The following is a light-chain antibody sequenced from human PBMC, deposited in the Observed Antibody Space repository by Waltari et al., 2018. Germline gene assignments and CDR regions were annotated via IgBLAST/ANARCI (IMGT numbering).Light chain of an antibody. CDR1: QSLLHSNGYNY. CDR2: LGS. Sequence: DIVMTQSPLSLPVTPGEPASISYRSSQSLLHSNGYNYLDWYLQKPGQSPQLLIYLGSNRASGVPDRFSGSGSGTDFTLKISRVEAEDVGVYYCFQGTHWPPYTFGQGTKLEIK. J-gene: IGKJ2*01. V-gene: IGKV2-28*01. CDR3: FQGTHWPPYT.